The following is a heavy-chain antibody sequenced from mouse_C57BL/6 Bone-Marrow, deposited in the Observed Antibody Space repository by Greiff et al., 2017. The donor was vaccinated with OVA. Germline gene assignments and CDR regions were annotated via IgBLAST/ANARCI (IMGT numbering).Heavy chain of an antibody. CDR2: IYPGNSDT. CDR3: TRSDYYGSSSWFAY. J-gene: IGHJ3*01. V-gene: IGHV1-5*01. Sequence: EVKLVESGTVLARPGASVKMSCKTSGYTFTSYWMHWVKQRPGQGLEWIGAIYPGNSDTSYNQKFKGKAKLTAVTSASTAYMELSSLTNEDSAVYYCTRSDYYGSSSWFAYWGQGTLVTVSA. D-gene: IGHD1-1*01. CDR1: GYTFTSYW.